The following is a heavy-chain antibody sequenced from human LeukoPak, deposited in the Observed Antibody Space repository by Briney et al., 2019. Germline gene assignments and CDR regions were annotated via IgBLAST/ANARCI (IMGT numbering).Heavy chain of an antibody. CDR2: IIPILGIA. J-gene: IGHJ4*02. CDR3: ARDYRYTIFGVVIPPYYFDY. V-gene: IGHV1-69*04. Sequence: GASVKVSCKASGGTFSSYAISWVRQAPGQGLEWMGRIIPILGIANYAQKFQGRVTITADKSTSTAYMELSSLRSEDTAVYYCARDYRYTIFGVVIPPYYFDYWGQGTLSPSPQ. D-gene: IGHD3-3*01. CDR1: GGTFSSYA.